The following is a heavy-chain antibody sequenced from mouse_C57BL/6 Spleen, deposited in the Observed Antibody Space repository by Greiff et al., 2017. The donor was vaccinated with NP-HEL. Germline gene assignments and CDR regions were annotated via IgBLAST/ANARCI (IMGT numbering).Heavy chain of an antibody. Sequence: EVQVVESGGGLVKPGGSLKLSCAASGFTFSSYAMSWVRQTPEKRLEWVATISDGGSYTYYPDNVKGRFTISRDNAKNNLYLQMSHLKSEDTAMYYCARDRGYGSSHFDYWGQGTTLTVSS. CDR3: ARDRGYGSSHFDY. CDR2: ISDGGSYT. V-gene: IGHV5-4*01. D-gene: IGHD1-1*01. J-gene: IGHJ2*01. CDR1: GFTFSSYA.